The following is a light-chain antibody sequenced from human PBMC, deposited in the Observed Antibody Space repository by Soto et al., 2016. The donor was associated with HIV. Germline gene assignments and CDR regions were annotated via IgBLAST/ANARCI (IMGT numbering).Light chain of an antibody. CDR1: QDITIF. Sequence: DIQLTQSPAFLSASVGDRVTITCRASQDITIFLAWYQQRPENAPKSLIFAASNLHSGVPSRFSGSGSGTDFTLTISSLQPEDSASYFCLQDYDRPYTFGQGTKLEIK. V-gene: IGKV1D-16*01. CDR2: AAS. CDR3: LQDYDRPYT. J-gene: IGKJ2*01.